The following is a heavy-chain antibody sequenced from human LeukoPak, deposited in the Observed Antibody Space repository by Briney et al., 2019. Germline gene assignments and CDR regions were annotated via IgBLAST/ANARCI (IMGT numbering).Heavy chain of an antibody. CDR3: ARGSSSWSPPRNWFDP. CDR1: GFTFSNYW. J-gene: IGHJ5*02. CDR2: IKQDGNEK. Sequence: GGSLRLSCVASGFTFSNYWMSWVRQAPGKGLEWVANIKQDGNEKYYVDSVKGRFTISRDNAKNSLFLQMNSLRVEDTAVYYCARGSSSWSPPRNWFDPWGRGTLVTVSS. D-gene: IGHD6-13*01. V-gene: IGHV3-7*01.